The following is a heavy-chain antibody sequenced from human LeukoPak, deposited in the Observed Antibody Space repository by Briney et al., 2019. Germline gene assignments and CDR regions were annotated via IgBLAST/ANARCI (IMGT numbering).Heavy chain of an antibody. V-gene: IGHV3-23*01. Sequence: GGSLRLSCAASGSTFSNYAMSWVRQAPGKGLEWVSAITGSGGNTYYADSVKGRFTISRDNSKNTVFLQMNSLRAEDTAVYYCAKWGDYDVLTGYYVSDYWGQGTLVTVSS. CDR2: ITGSGGNT. D-gene: IGHD3-9*01. J-gene: IGHJ4*02. CDR3: AKWGDYDVLTGYYVSDY. CDR1: GSTFSNYA.